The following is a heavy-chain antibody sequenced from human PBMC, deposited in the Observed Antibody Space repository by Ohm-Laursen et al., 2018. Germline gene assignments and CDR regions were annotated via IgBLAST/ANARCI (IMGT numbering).Heavy chain of an antibody. Sequence: TLSLTCTVAGGSISSGTYYWGWIRQPPGKGLEWIGSIFYSGRTYYNPSLKSRVTISVDTSKNQFSLKLSSVTAADTAVYYCARGGLYFDYWGQGTLVTVSS. CDR1: GGSISSGTYY. CDR2: IFYSGRT. V-gene: IGHV4-39*07. D-gene: IGHD3-16*01. J-gene: IGHJ4*02. CDR3: ARGGLYFDY.